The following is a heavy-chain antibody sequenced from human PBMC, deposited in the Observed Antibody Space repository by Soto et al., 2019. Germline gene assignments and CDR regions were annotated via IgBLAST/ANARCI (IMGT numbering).Heavy chain of an antibody. CDR1: GGSFSGYH. Sequence: SETLSLSCAVYGGSFSGYHWTWIRQSPGRGLDWIGEITHRGSPNYNPSLKGRVTISVDTSKKQFSLNLRSVTAADTAVYYCARMPGSDYSDPHDYWGQGTLVTVSS. CDR2: ITHRGSP. J-gene: IGHJ4*02. CDR3: ARMPGSDYSDPHDY. D-gene: IGHD4-17*01. V-gene: IGHV4-34*01.